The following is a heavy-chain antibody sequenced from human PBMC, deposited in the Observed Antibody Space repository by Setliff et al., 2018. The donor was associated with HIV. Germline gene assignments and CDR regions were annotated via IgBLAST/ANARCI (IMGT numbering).Heavy chain of an antibody. CDR1: GFTFRNYN. V-gene: IGHV3-23*01. CDR2: IRGGGAST. J-gene: IGHJ6*03. CDR3: ARGTDYDLWTYYYYMDV. Sequence: GGSLRLSCAASGFTFRNYNFNWVRQAPGKGLEWVSGIRGGGASTYYEESVKGRFTVSRDNSKSTLYLQMNSLRAEDTATYYCARGTDYDLWTYYYYMDVWGKGTTVTVSS. D-gene: IGHD3-3*01.